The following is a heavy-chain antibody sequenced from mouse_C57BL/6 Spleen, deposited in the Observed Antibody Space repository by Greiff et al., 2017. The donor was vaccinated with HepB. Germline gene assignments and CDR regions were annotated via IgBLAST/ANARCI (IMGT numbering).Heavy chain of an antibody. CDR2: ISGGGGNT. CDR3: ARQVSRNDYEYYFDY. J-gene: IGHJ2*01. CDR1: GFTFSSYT. Sequence: EVKVEESGGGLVKPGGSLKLSCAASGFTFSSYTMSWVRQTPEKRLEWVATISGGGGNTYYPDSVKGRFTISRDNAKNTLYLQMSSLRSEDTALYYCARQVSRNDYEYYFDYWGQGTTLTVSS. D-gene: IGHD2-4*01. V-gene: IGHV5-9*01.